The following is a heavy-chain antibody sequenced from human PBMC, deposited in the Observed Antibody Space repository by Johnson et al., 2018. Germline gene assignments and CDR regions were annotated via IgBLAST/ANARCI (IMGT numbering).Heavy chain of an antibody. V-gene: IGHV3-33*01. J-gene: IGHJ3*02. Sequence: QVQLVQSGGGVVQPGRSLRLSCAASGFTFRSYGMHWVRQAPGKGLEWVAVIWYDGSYKYYADSVKGRFTISRDNSKNTLNLQMNSLRAEDTAVYYWASPYSTSSGGAFDIWGQGTMVTVSS. CDR2: IWYDGSYK. CDR3: ASPYSTSSGGAFDI. CDR1: GFTFRSYG. D-gene: IGHD6-6*01.